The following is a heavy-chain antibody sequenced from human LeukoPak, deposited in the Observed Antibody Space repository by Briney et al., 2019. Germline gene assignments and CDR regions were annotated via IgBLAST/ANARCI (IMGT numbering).Heavy chain of an antibody. V-gene: IGHV4-34*01. CDR3: ARRPAYKRVLAAAGLTVNWFDP. Sequence: SETLSLTCAVYGGSFSGYYWSWIRQPPGKGLEWIGEINHSGSTNYNPSLKSRVTISVDTSKNQFSLKLSSVTAADTAVYYCARRPAYKRVLAAAGLTVNWFDPWGQGTLVTVSS. CDR2: INHSGST. D-gene: IGHD6-13*01. CDR1: GGSFSGYY. J-gene: IGHJ5*02.